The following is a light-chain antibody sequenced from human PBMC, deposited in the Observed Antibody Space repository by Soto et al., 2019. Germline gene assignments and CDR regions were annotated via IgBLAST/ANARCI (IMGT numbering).Light chain of an antibody. V-gene: IGLV2-14*01. Sequence: QSALTQPASVSGSPGQSITISCTGTSSDVGGYNYVSWYQQHPGKAPKLMIYDVSNRPSGVSNRFSGSKSGNTASLTISGLQAEDEAAYYCSSYTSSSTLFYVFGTGPKVTVL. CDR2: DVS. J-gene: IGLJ1*01. CDR3: SSYTSSSTLFYV. CDR1: SSDVGGYNY.